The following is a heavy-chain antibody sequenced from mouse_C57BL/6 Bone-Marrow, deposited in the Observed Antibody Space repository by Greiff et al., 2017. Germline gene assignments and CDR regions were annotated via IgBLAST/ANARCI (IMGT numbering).Heavy chain of an antibody. CDR3: AKEDDSSWFAD. Sequence: VQLQQSGAELAKPGASVKLSCKASGYTFTSYWMHWVKQRPGQGLEWIGYINPSSGYTKYNQKFKDKATLTADKSSSTAYMQLSSLTYEDSAVYYCAKEDDSSWFADWGQGTLVTVSA. D-gene: IGHD2-4*01. CDR1: GYTFTSYW. V-gene: IGHV1-7*01. J-gene: IGHJ3*01. CDR2: INPSSGYT.